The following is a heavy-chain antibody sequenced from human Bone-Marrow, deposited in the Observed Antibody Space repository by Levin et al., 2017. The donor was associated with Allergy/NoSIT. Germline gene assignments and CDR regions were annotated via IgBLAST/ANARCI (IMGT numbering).Heavy chain of an antibody. D-gene: IGHD1-14*01. CDR1: GLTFRGYV. Sequence: PGGSLRLSCAASGLTFRGYVFSWVRQAPGKGLEWVSTISNSGNNTYYADSVKGRLTISRDNSKNTLYLQMTSLRADDTAVYYCARVGSIAYRRDFDNWGQGTLVIVSS. CDR3: ARVGSIAYRRDFDN. J-gene: IGHJ4*02. V-gene: IGHV3-23*01. CDR2: ISNSGNNT.